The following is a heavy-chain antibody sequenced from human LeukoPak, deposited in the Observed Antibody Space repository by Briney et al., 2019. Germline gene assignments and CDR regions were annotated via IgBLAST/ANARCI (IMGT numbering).Heavy chain of an antibody. Sequence: GGSLRLSCAASGFTVSSNYMSWVRQPPGKGLVWVSRINGDERSRAYADSVKGRFTISRDNSKNTLYLQMNSLRVEDTGTYYCARDRAERNWTYHTLFDSWGQGTPVIVSS. CDR1: GFTVSSNY. J-gene: IGHJ4*02. V-gene: IGHV3-74*01. CDR3: ARDRAERNWTYHTLFDS. D-gene: IGHD1-7*01. CDR2: INGDERSR.